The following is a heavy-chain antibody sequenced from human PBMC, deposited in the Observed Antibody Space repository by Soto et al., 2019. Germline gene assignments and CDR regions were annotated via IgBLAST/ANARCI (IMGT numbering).Heavy chain of an antibody. D-gene: IGHD6-13*01. Sequence: QVQLVESGGGVVQPGRSLRLSCAASGFTFSSYGMHWVRQAPGKGLEWVAVIWYDGSNKYYADSVKGRFTISRDNSKNTPDLEMSSLRAEDTGGCYCARCRIAAGDYWGQGTLVTVSS. J-gene: IGHJ4*02. CDR1: GFTFSSYG. CDR2: IWYDGSNK. V-gene: IGHV3-33*01. CDR3: ARCRIAAGDY.